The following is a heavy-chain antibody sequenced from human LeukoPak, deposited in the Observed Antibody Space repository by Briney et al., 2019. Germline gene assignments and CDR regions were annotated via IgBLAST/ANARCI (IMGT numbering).Heavy chain of an antibody. Sequence: PGGSLRLSCAASGFTFSSYVMHWVRQAPGKGLEWVAFIRYDGSNKYYADSVKGRFTISRDNSKNTLYLQMNSLRAEDTAVYYCARKTRGYSYGPLDYWGQGTLVTVSS. CDR3: ARKTRGYSYGPLDY. V-gene: IGHV3-30*02. D-gene: IGHD5-18*01. J-gene: IGHJ4*02. CDR1: GFTFSSYV. CDR2: IRYDGSNK.